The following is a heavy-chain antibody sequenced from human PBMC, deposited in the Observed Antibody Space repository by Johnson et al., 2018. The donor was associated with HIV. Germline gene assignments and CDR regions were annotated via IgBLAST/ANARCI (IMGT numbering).Heavy chain of an antibody. J-gene: IGHJ3*02. V-gene: IGHV3-7*01. CDR1: GFTFSRYW. CDR3: AKFQSVDTYYYDSESDAFDI. CDR2: IKQDGSVK. Sequence: EVQLVESGGGLVQPGGSLRLSCAASGFTFSRYWMSWVRQAPGKGLEWVANIKQDGSVKYYVDSVKGRFTVSRENSKNTLYLQMGSLRAEDMAVYYCAKFQSVDTYYYDSESDAFDIWGQGTMVTVSS. D-gene: IGHD3-22*01.